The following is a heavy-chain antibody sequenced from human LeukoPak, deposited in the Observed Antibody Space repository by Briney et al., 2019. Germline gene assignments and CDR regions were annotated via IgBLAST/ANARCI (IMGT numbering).Heavy chain of an antibody. J-gene: IGHJ4*02. V-gene: IGHV3-7*03. D-gene: IGHD1-26*01. CDR2: IKQDGSET. CDR3: AKDISVGATPYYFDY. Sequence: GGSLRLSCVVSELSFSNYWMDWVRQAPGKGLEWVAFIKQDGSETSYADSAKGRFTISRDNAKNSLYLQMNSLRAEDTALYYCAKDISVGATPYYFDYWGQGTLVTVSS. CDR1: ELSFSNYW.